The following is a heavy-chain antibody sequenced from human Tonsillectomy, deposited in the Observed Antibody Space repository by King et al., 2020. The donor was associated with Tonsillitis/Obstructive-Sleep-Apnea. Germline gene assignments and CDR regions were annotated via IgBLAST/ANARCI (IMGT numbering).Heavy chain of an antibody. D-gene: IGHD2-2*01. V-gene: IGHV3-21*01. CDR3: ARGGPAPAGGRLDT. CDR2: ISSSSSYK. CDR1: GFTFSSYT. J-gene: IGHJ5*02. Sequence: VQLVESGGGLVKPGGSLRLCCAASGFTFSSYTINWVRQAPGKGLEWVSCISSSSSYKFYADSVKGRFTISRDNAKKSLYLQMNSLRAEDTAVYYCARGGPAPAGGRLDTWGQGTLVTVSS.